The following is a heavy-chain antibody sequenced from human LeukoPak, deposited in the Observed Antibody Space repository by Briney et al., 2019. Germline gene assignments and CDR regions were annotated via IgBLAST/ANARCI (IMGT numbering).Heavy chain of an antibody. CDR2: MNPNSGGT. CDR1: GYTFTSYD. Sequence: ASVKVSCKASGYTFTSYDINWVRQATGQGLELMGWMNPNSGGTNYAQKFQGRVTMTRDTSISTAYMELSRLRSDDTAVYYCARPYCSSTSCSHVAFDIWGQGTMVTVSS. V-gene: IGHV1-2*02. CDR3: ARPYCSSTSCSHVAFDI. D-gene: IGHD2-2*01. J-gene: IGHJ3*02.